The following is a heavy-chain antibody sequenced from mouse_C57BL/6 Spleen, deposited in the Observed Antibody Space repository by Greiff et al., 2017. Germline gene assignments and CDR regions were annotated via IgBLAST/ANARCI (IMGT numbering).Heavy chain of an antibody. V-gene: IGHV1-59*01. CDR1: GYTFTSYW. D-gene: IGHD2-4*01. CDR3: VRTAYDCGY. J-gene: IGHJ2*01. CDR2: IDPSDSDT. Sequence: VQLQQPGAELVRPGTSVKLSCKTSGYTFTSYWMHWVKQRPGHGLEWIGVIDPSDSDTNYNQKFMGKATLTVDTSSSTAYMQLSSLTFEDSAVXCCVRTAYDCGYWGEGTTLTVSS.